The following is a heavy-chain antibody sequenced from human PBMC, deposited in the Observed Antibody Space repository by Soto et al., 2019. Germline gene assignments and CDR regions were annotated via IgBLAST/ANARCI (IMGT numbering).Heavy chain of an antibody. CDR1: GLTFSNYA. Sequence: PGGSLRLSCAPSGLTFSNYAMSWVRQAPGGGLEWVSSMSGSSSTTYYADCVRGRLTISRDRAKNTLYLQMSNLRAEDTALCSCAKSQERELPRVIDFWGQGTLVTVSS. CDR2: MSGSSSTT. V-gene: IGHV3-23*01. D-gene: IGHD1-7*01. CDR3: AKSQERELPRVIDF. J-gene: IGHJ4*02.